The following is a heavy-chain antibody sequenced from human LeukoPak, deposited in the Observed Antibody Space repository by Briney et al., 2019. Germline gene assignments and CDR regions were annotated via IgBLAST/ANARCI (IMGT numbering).Heavy chain of an antibody. CDR2: ISAYNGNT. J-gene: IGHJ6*03. V-gene: IGHV1-18*01. Sequence: ASVKVSCKASGYTFTSYAVSWVRQAPGQGLEYMGYISAYNGNTNYAQNFRGRVTMTTDTSTSTAYMELRSLRSDDTAVYYCARAAGSDGYSSGWWVYYYYMDVWGKGTTVTVSS. D-gene: IGHD6-19*01. CDR1: GYTFTSYA. CDR3: ARAAGSDGYSSGWWVYYYYMDV.